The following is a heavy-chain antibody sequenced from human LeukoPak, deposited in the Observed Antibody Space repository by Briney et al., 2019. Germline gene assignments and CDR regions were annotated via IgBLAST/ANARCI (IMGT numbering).Heavy chain of an antibody. CDR2: VSPSSGHT. CDR3: ARDLIVAVGDVFAL. V-gene: IGHV1-18*01. CDR1: GYTFTNYG. D-gene: IGHD2-15*01. Sequence: GASVKVSCKALGYTFTNYGITWVRQAPGQGLEWMGWVSPSSGHTNYTQNLQDRVTMTTDTPTNTAYMELRSLRSDDTAVYYCARDLIVAVGDVFALWGQRTMVTVSS. J-gene: IGHJ3*01.